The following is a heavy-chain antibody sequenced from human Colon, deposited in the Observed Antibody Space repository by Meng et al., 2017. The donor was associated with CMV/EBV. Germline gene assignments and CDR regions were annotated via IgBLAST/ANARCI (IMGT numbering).Heavy chain of an antibody. CDR3: ATKGATVDGRDTFDI. J-gene: IGHJ3*02. V-gene: IGHV3-30-3*01. D-gene: IGHD6-19*01. CDR1: GFTFSSYA. CDR2: ISYDGSNK. Sequence: GGSLRLSCAASGFTFSSYAMHWVRQAPGKGLEWVAVISYDGSNKYYADSVKGRFTISRDNSKNSLYLQMNSLRGEDTAVYYCATKGATVDGRDTFDIWGQGTMVTVSS.